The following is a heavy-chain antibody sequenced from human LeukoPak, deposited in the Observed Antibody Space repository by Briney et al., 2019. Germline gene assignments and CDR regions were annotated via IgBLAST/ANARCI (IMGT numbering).Heavy chain of an antibody. CDR2: ISGSANST. Sequence: TGGSLRLSCAASGFTFSSYAVSWVRQAPGKGLEWVSAISGSANSTFYANSVKGRFTISRDISKNTLYLQMNSLRAEDTAVYYCAKAPGTTVTRGFDYWGQGTLVTVSS. J-gene: IGHJ4*02. CDR3: AKAPGTTVTRGFDY. CDR1: GFTFSSYA. V-gene: IGHV3-23*01. D-gene: IGHD4-17*01.